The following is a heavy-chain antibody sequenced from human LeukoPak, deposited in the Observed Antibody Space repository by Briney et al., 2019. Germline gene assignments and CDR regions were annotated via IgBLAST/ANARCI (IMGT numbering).Heavy chain of an antibody. CDR2: MNPNSGNT. CDR1: GYTFTSYD. D-gene: IGHD3-22*01. CDR3: ARADYYDSSGYYSGDYFDY. Sequence: ASVKVSCKASGYTFTSYDINWVRQATGQGLEWMGWMNPNSGNTGYAQKLQGRVTITRNTSISTAYMELSSLRSEDTAVYYCARADYYDSSGYYSGDYFDYWGQGTLVTVSS. J-gene: IGHJ4*02. V-gene: IGHV1-8*03.